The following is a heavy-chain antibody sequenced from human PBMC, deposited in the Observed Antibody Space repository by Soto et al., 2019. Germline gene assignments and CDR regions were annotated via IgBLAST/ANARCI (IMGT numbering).Heavy chain of an antibody. CDR2: IYYSGST. Sequence: RSLTCTVSVGSISSGDYYWSWIRQPPGKGLEWIGYIYYSGSTYYNPSLKSRVTISVDTSKNQFSLKLSSVTAADTAVYYCARLPSYYYGSGSYYSSYYFDYWGQGTLVTVSS. CDR3: ARLPSYYYGSGSYYSSYYFDY. J-gene: IGHJ4*02. V-gene: IGHV4-30-4*01. D-gene: IGHD3-10*01. CDR1: VGSISSGDYY.